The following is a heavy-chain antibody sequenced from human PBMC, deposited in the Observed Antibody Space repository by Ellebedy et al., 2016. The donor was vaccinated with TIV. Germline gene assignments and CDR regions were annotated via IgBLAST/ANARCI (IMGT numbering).Heavy chain of an antibody. CDR1: GLTFSTYA. J-gene: IGHJ6*02. Sequence: GESLKISCAASGLTFSTYAMRWFRQAPGKGLEWVSSLTTGGVTFYAESVKDRFTISRDSSKNTLYLQMNSLRPEDTAVYYCAKDQKVGHASSYYGMDVWGHGTTVTVS. CDR3: AKDQKVGHASSYYGMDV. V-gene: IGHV3-23*01. D-gene: IGHD1-26*01. CDR2: LTTGGVT.